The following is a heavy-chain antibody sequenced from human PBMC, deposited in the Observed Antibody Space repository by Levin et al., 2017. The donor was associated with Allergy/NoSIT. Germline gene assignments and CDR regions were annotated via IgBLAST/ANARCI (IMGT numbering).Heavy chain of an antibody. V-gene: IGHV3-7*01. Sequence: PGGSLRLSCAASGFTFSTYWMSWVRQAPGKGLEWVANIKQDGSEKYYVDSVKGRFTISRDNAKNSLYLQMNSLRAEDTAVYYCARVGYCSNGVCYTSYWYFDVWGRGTLVTVSS. J-gene: IGHJ2*01. CDR1: GFTFSTYW. CDR2: IKQDGSEK. D-gene: IGHD2-8*01. CDR3: ARVGYCSNGVCYTSYWYFDV.